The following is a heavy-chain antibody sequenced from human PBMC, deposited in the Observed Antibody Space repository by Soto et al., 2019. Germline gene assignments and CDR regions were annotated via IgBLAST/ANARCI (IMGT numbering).Heavy chain of an antibody. CDR3: ARDSRDYDYIWGSYRPGYFDL. Sequence: EVQLVESGGGLVKPGGSLRLSCAASGFTFSSYSMNWVRQAPGKGLEWVSSISSSSSYIYYADSVKGRFTISRDNAKNSLYLQMNSLRDEDTAVYYCARDSRDYDYIWGSYRPGYFDLWGRGTLVTVSS. J-gene: IGHJ2*01. V-gene: IGHV3-21*01. CDR2: ISSSSSYI. CDR1: GFTFSSYS. D-gene: IGHD3-16*02.